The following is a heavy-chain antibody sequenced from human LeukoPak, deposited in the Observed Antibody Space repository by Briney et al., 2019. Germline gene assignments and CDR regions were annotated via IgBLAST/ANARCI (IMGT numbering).Heavy chain of an antibody. CDR3: ARVSVVLAEGPY. CDR2: IYYSGST. CDR1: GGSISSSNYY. Sequence: PSETLSLPCTVSGGSISSSNYYWGWIRQPPGKGLEWIGSIYYSGSTYYNPSLKSRVTISVDTSKNQFSLKLSSVTAADTAVYYCARVSVVLAEGPYWGQGTLVTVSS. V-gene: IGHV4-39*07. D-gene: IGHD2-2*01. J-gene: IGHJ4*02.